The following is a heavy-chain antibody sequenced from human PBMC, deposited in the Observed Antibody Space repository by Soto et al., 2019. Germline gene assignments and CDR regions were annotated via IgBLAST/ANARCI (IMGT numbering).Heavy chain of an antibody. J-gene: IGHJ4*02. CDR2: TYYRSKWYN. Sequence: PSQTLSLTRAISGDGVSSNSAAWNWIRQSPSRGLEWLGRTYYRSKWYNDYAVSVKSRITINPDTSKNQFPLQLNTVAPEATDVYVCPRDNDYSFRRGYRHTAYLVEYWGEGTLVTFS. D-gene: IGHD3-3*01. CDR3: PRDNDYSFRRGYRHTAYLVEY. CDR1: GDGVSSNSAA. V-gene: IGHV6-1*01.